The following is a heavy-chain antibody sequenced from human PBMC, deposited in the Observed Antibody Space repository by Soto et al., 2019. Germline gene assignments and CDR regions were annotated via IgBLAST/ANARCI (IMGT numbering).Heavy chain of an antibody. Sequence: QVQLQQGGAGLLRPSETLSLTCTVNGGSFSGYFWTWIRLAPGKGLEWIGEIDHRGSSTYSPSVMRRVTMSVDTSKSQSSLKLSSVTAADTGVYYCARGNWQQMATRYGMDVWGQGTTVTVSS. CDR1: GGSFSGYF. V-gene: IGHV4-34*01. D-gene: IGHD6-13*01. CDR2: IDHRGSS. CDR3: ARGNWQQMATRYGMDV. J-gene: IGHJ6*02.